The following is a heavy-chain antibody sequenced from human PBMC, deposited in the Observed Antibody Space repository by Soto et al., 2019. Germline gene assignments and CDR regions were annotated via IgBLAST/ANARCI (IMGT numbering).Heavy chain of an antibody. J-gene: IGHJ6*02. CDR1: GYTFISHD. CDR3: ARGGRSPTVSYYYYGMDV. Sequence: ALVKVSCKASGYTFISHDISWVRQAPGQGLEWMGWVSGYNGNTNNAQKFQGRVTMTTDTSATTAYMELRSLTSDDTAVYFCARGGRSPTVSYYYYGMDVWGQGTTVTVSS. D-gene: IGHD2-15*01. V-gene: IGHV1-18*01. CDR2: VSGYNGNT.